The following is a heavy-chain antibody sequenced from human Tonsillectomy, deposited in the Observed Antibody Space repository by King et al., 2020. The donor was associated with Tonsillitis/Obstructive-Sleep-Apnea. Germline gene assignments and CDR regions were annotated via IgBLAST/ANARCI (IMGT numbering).Heavy chain of an antibody. Sequence: QLVQSGGGLIQPGGSLRLSCAASGLTFSNYSMNWVRQAPGKGLEGVSYFSSGSSTLFYADSVKGRFTVSRDNAKNSLHLQMNSLRDEDTAVYYCARGKTNFDYWGQGTLVTVSS. CDR1: GLTFSNYS. V-gene: IGHV3-48*02. CDR3: ARGKTNFDY. J-gene: IGHJ4*02. CDR2: FSSGSSTL.